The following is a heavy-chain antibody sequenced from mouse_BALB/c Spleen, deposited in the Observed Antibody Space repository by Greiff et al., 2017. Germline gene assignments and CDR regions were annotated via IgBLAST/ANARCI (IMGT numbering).Heavy chain of an antibody. CDR2: ISSGSSTI. CDR1: GFTFSSFG. V-gene: IGHV5-17*02. Sequence: EVMLVESGGGLVQPGGSRKLSCAASGFTFSSFGMHWVRQAPEKGLEWVAYISSGSSTIYYADTVKGRFTISRDNPKNTLFLQMTSLRSEDTAMYYCARSPVVAPYYAMDYWGQGTSVTVSS. D-gene: IGHD1-1*01. CDR3: ARSPVVAPYYAMDY. J-gene: IGHJ4*01.